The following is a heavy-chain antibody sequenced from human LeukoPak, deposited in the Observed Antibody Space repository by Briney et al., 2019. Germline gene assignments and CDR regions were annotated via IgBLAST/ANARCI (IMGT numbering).Heavy chain of an antibody. CDR3: AKGSRVFDY. Sequence: GGSLRLSCAASGFTFSDFAMSWVRQAPGKGLEWVSAVSGSGSSTYYADSVKGRFTISRDNSKSTLYLQMNSLRADDTAVYYSAKGSRVFDYWGQGTLVTVSS. V-gene: IGHV3-23*01. CDR2: VSGSGSST. CDR1: GFTFSDFA. J-gene: IGHJ4*02.